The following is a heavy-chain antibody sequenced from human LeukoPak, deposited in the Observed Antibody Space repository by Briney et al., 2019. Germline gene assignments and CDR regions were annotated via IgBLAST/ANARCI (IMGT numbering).Heavy chain of an antibody. J-gene: IGHJ5*02. CDR1: GFTFSHYG. Sequence: GGSLRLSCTASGFTFSHYGMHWVRQAPGKGLEWVALIWYDGSNDDYVDSVKGRFTISRDNSKNTLYLQMNSLTDEDTAVYYCARNAAHVSGWYNWFDPWGQGTLVTVSS. D-gene: IGHD6-19*01. CDR2: IWYDGSND. CDR3: ARNAAHVSGWYNWFDP. V-gene: IGHV3-33*01.